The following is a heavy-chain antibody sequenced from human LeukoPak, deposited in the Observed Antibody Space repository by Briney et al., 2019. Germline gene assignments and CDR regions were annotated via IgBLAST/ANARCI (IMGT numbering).Heavy chain of an antibody. CDR3: AKVVGLY. CDR2: IWSGGTDK. Sequence: PGGSLRLSCAASGFTYSNYGMHWVRQAPGKGLEWVAVIWSGGTDKYYADSVKGRFTVSRDNSKNTLYLQMNSLRAEDTAVYYCAKVVGLYWGQGTLVTVSS. V-gene: IGHV3-33*08. CDR1: GFTYSNYG. J-gene: IGHJ4*02. D-gene: IGHD2-15*01.